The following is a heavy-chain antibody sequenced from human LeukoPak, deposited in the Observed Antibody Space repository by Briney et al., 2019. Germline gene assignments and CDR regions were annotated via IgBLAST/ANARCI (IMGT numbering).Heavy chain of an antibody. D-gene: IGHD3-3*01. CDR1: GFTFSSYW. V-gene: IGHV3-74*01. J-gene: IGHJ1*01. Sequence: GGSLRLSCAASGFTFSSYWMHWVRQAPGKGLVWVSRINSDGSSTTYADSVKGRFTISRDNAKNTLYLQMNSLRADDTAVYYCARDPLRFGTDFQYWGQGTLVTVSS. CDR2: INSDGSST. CDR3: ARDPLRFGTDFQY.